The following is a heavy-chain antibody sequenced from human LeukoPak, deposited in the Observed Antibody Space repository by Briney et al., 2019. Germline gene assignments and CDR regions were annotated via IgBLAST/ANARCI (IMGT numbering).Heavy chain of an antibody. D-gene: IGHD2-2*01. CDR1: GFTFSSYA. Sequence: GGSLRLSCAASGFTFSSYAMSWVRQAPGKGLEWVSAISGSGGSTYYADSVKGRFTISRDNSKNTLYLQMNSLRAEDTAVYYCAKEGGVVPAAISPTFDYWGQGTLVTVSS. V-gene: IGHV3-23*01. CDR3: AKEGGVVPAAISPTFDY. CDR2: ISGSGGST. J-gene: IGHJ4*02.